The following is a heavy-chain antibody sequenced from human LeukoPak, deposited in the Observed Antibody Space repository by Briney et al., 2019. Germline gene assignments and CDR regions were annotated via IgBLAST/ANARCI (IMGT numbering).Heavy chain of an antibody. D-gene: IGHD3-22*01. CDR3: AKGDYYDSSGYYPIDY. CDR2: ISYDGSNK. CDR1: GFTFSSYG. Sequence: GGSLRLSCAASGFTFSSYGMHWVRQAPGKGLEWVAVISYDGSNKYYADSVKGRFTISRDSSKNTLYLQMNSLRAEDTAVYYCAKGDYYDSSGYYPIDYWGQGTLVTVSS. J-gene: IGHJ4*02. V-gene: IGHV3-30*18.